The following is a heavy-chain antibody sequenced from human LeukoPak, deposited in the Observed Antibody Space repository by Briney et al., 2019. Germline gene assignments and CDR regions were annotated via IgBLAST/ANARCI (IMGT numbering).Heavy chain of an antibody. J-gene: IGHJ4*02. D-gene: IGHD6-13*01. CDR3: AADSSRVVV. CDR1: GFKFSDHY. V-gene: IGHV3-21*01. Sequence: GGSQRLSCAASGFKFSDHYIDWVRQAPGKGLEWVSSISSSSSYIYYADSVKGRFTISRDNAKNSLYLQMNSLRAEDTAVYYCAADSSRVVVWGQGTLVTVSS. CDR2: ISSSSSYI.